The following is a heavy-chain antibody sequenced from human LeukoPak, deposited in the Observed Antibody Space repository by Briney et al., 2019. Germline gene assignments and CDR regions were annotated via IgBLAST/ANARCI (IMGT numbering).Heavy chain of an antibody. CDR1: GFTFSSYG. CDR2: ISYDGSNK. V-gene: IGHV3-30*03. CDR3: ARGGPLDY. D-gene: IGHD3-16*01. Sequence: PGGSLRLSCAASGFTFSSYGMHWVRQAPGKGLEWVAVISYDGSNKYYADSVKGRFTISRDNAKNSLYLQMNSLGAEDTAIYYCARGGPLDYWGQGTLVTVSS. J-gene: IGHJ4*02.